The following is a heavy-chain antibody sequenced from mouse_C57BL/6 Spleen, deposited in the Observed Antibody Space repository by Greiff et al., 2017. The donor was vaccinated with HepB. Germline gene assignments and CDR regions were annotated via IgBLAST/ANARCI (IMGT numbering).Heavy chain of an antibody. D-gene: IGHD2-4*01. CDR1: GYTFTSYW. CDR3: ARRMIYYDYDGDYYAMDY. V-gene: IGHV1-72*01. J-gene: IGHJ4*01. Sequence: VQLQQPGAELVKPGASVKLSCKASGYTFTSYWMHWVKQRPGRGLEWIGRIDPNSGGTKYNEKFKSKATLTVDKPSSTAYMQLSSLTSEDSAVYYCARRMIYYDYDGDYYAMDYWGQGTSVTVSS. CDR2: IDPNSGGT.